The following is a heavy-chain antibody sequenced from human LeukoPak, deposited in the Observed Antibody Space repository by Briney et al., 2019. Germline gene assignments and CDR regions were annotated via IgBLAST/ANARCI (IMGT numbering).Heavy chain of an antibody. CDR3: AVGANPGAFDY. CDR2: ISYDGSNK. CDR1: GFTFSSYA. V-gene: IGHV3-30*04. Sequence: PGGSLRLSCAASGFTFSSYAMHWVRQAPGKGLEWVAVISYDGSNKYYADSVKGRFTISRDNSKNTLYLQMNSLRAEDTAVYYCAVGANPGAFDYWGQGTLVTVSS. J-gene: IGHJ4*02. D-gene: IGHD1-26*01.